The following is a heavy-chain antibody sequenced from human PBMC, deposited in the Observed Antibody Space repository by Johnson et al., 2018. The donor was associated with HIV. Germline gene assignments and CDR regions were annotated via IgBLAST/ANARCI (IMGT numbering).Heavy chain of an antibody. V-gene: IGHV3-9*01. CDR1: GFTFDDYA. CDR3: AKGAPWDI. CDR2: ISWNSGSI. J-gene: IGHJ3*02. Sequence: VQLVESGGGVVQPGRSLRLSCAASGFTFDDYAMHWVRQAPGKGLEWVSGISWNSGSIGYADSVKGRFTISRDNSKSTLYLQMNSLRAEDTAVYYCAKGAPWDIWGQGTMVTVSS.